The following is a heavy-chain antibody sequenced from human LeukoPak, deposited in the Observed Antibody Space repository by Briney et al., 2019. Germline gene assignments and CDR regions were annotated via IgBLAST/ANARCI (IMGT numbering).Heavy chain of an antibody. Sequence: SQTLSLTCTVSGGSFNSGGYYWSWIRQHPGKGLEWIGYIYYTGSTYYNPSLKSRLTISIDTSKNQFSLKLSSVTAADTAMYYRARVNYRGSPRATDAPYFDSWGQGSLVTVSS. V-gene: IGHV4-31*03. J-gene: IGHJ4*02. CDR3: ARVNYRGSPRATDAPYFDS. CDR1: GGSFNSGGYY. D-gene: IGHD4-23*01. CDR2: IYYTGST.